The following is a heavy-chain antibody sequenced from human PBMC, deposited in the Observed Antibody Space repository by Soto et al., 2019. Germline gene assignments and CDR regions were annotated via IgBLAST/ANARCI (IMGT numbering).Heavy chain of an antibody. CDR3: ARSSGSYSYYGMDV. J-gene: IGHJ6*02. V-gene: IGHV1-2*02. D-gene: IGHD1-26*01. CDR2: INPKNGDT. CDR1: GYTFTGYF. Sequence: ASVKVSCKASGYTFTGYFIHWVRQAPGQGLEWMGCINPKNGDTYYAQRFQGRVTLTRDTSVSTAHMELTRLISDDTAAYYCARSSGSYSYYGMDVWGQGTTVTVSS.